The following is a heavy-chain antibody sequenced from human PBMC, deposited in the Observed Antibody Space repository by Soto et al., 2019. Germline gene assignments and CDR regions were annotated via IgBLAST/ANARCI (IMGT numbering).Heavy chain of an antibody. J-gene: IGHJ5*02. CDR1: GFTFSSYA. V-gene: IGHV3-23*01. CDR2: ISGSGGST. CDR3: AKGISMLVVVIKT. Sequence: EVRLLESGGGLVQPGGSLRLSCAASGFTFSSYAMTWVRQAPGKGLEWVSVISGSGGSTYYADSVKGRFTISRANSKNMFYLEMNSLRAEDTAAYYCAKGISMLVVVIKTWGQGTLVSVSS. D-gene: IGHD3-22*01.